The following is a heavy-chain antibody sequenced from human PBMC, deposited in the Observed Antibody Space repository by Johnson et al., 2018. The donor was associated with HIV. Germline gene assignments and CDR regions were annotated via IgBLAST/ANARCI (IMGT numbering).Heavy chain of an antibody. V-gene: IGHV3-30-3*01. CDR3: ARTRHYYEAFDI. CDR1: GFTFSSYA. Sequence: QVQLVESGGGVVQTGRSLRLSCAASGFTFSSYAMHWVRQAPGKGLEWVAIISYDGTNKYYADAVKGRFTISRDNSKNTLYLQMNSLRAEDTAVYYCARTRHYYEAFDIWGQGTMVTVSS. D-gene: IGHD3-10*01. CDR2: ISYDGTNK. J-gene: IGHJ3*02.